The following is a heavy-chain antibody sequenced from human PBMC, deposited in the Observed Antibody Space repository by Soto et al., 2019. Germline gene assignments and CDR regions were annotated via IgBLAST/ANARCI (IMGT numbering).Heavy chain of an antibody. D-gene: IGHD3-16*01. CDR3: ARFWGPMASLVDDF. Sequence: GGSLRLSCAVSGLTVSSNYMSWVRQAPGEGLEWVSVIYSDDSTFYAGSVKGRFTMSRDTSTNTLFLQMSSLRPEDTAVYYCARFWGPMASLVDDFWGQGTLVTVSS. J-gene: IGHJ4*02. CDR2: IYSDDST. V-gene: IGHV3-53*05. CDR1: GLTVSSNY.